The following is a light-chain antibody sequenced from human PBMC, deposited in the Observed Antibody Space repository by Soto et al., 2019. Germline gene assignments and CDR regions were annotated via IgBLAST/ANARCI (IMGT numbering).Light chain of an antibody. CDR3: QQYSDWPRT. CDR1: QSVTSPF. V-gene: IGKV3-20*01. J-gene: IGKJ1*01. CDR2: STS. Sequence: EIVLTQSPGTLSLSPGERATLSCRASQSVTSPFLAWYQQKPGQPPRLLIYSTSGRATGIPDRFSGSGSGTDFTLTISSLEPEDSAVYYCQQYSDWPRTFGQGTKLEFK.